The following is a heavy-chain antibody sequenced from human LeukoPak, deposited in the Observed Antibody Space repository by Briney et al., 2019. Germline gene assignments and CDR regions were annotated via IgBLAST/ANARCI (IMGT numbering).Heavy chain of an antibody. J-gene: IGHJ5*02. CDR3: ASKS. CDR1: GFTFSSCG. CDR2: ISDSGDYT. V-gene: IGHV3-23*01. Sequence: PGGSLRPSCAASGFTFSSCGMSWVRQAPGKGLEWVSAISDSGDYTYYADSVKGRFTISRDNSKNTLYLQLNSLRVEDTAMYYCASKSWGQGTLVTVSS.